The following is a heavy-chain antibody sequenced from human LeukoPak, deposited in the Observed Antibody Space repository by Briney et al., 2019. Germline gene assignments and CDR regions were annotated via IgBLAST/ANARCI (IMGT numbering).Heavy chain of an antibody. CDR3: ARDRVVVVAADTYYYYYGMDV. D-gene: IGHD2-15*01. Sequence: SETLSLTCTVSDNSINNGAYYWSWIRQHPGKGLEWIGYIYYSGSTYYNPSLKSRVTISVDTSKNQFSLKLSSVTAADTAVYYCARDRVVVVAADTYYYYYGMDVWGQGTTVTVSS. J-gene: IGHJ6*02. V-gene: IGHV4-31*03. CDR2: IYYSGST. CDR1: DNSINNGAYY.